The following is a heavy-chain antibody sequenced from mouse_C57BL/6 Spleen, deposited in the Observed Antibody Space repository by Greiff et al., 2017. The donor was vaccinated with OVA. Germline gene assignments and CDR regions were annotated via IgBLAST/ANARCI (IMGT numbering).Heavy chain of an antibody. D-gene: IGHD2-3*01. V-gene: IGHV1-54*01. J-gene: IGHJ3*01. CDR2: INPGSGGT. CDR3: ARSKMNGYYPPFAY. CDR1: GYAFTNYL. Sequence: QVQLQQSGAELVRPGTSVKVSCKASGYAFTNYLIEWVKQRPGQGLEWIGVINPGSGGTNYNEKFKGKATLTADKSSSTAYMQLSSLTSEDSAVYFCARSKMNGYYPPFAYWGQGTLVTVSA.